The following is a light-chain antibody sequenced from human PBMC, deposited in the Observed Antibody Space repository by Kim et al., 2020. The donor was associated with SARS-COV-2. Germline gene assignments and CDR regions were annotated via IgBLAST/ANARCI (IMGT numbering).Light chain of an antibody. CDR2: VGTGGIVG. J-gene: IGLJ3*02. V-gene: IGLV9-49*01. CDR3: GTDHGSGSTFVWV. Sequence: QPVLTQPPSTSASLGASVTLTCTLSSGYSKYKVDWYQQRPGKGPRFVMRVGTGGIVGPKGDGIPDRFSVLGSGLNRYLTIKNIQEEDESDYYCGTDHGSGSTFVWVFGGGTQLTVL. CDR1: SGYSKYK.